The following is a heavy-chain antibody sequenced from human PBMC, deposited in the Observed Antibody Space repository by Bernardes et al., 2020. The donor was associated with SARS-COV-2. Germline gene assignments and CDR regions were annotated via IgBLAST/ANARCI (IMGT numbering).Heavy chain of an antibody. CDR3: ATVVGYSYGGGWFDP. CDR2: ISGDEGNT. CDR1: GYTFTSYG. D-gene: IGHD5-12*01. Sequence: ASAKVSCKASGYTFTSYGISWVRQAPGQGLEWMGWISGDEGNTNYAHKFHGRVTMTTDTSTSTAHMELRSLRSDDTAVYYCATVVGYSYGGGWFDPWGQGTLVTVSS. V-gene: IGHV1-18*01. J-gene: IGHJ5*02.